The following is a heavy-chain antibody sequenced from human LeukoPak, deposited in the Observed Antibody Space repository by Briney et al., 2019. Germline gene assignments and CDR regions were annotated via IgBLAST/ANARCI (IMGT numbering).Heavy chain of an antibody. D-gene: IGHD5-18*01. V-gene: IGHV3-74*01. J-gene: IGHJ6*02. Sequence: GGSLRLSCAVSGFTFSRSWMHWVRQAPGKGLVWVSRITSDGSSTTYADSVKGRFTVSRDNAQNTLYLQMNSLRAEDTAVYYCAREDRLGFNYAYGLDVWGLGTTVTVSS. CDR1: GFTFSRSW. CDR2: ITSDGSST. CDR3: AREDRLGFNYAYGLDV.